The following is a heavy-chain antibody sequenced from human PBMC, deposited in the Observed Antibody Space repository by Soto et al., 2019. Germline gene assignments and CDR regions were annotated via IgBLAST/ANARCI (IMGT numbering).Heavy chain of an antibody. CDR2: IYYSGST. Sequence: TLSLTCTVSVGFISSGGYSWAWIRQHPGKGQEWLGYIYYSGSTYYNPSLKSRVTISVDTSKNQFSLKLSSMTAADTAVYYCARDKVSDRLTGTTDNWFDPWGQGTLVTVSS. CDR1: VGFISSGGYS. V-gene: IGHV4-31*03. D-gene: IGHD1-7*01. CDR3: ARDKVSDRLTGTTDNWFDP. J-gene: IGHJ5*02.